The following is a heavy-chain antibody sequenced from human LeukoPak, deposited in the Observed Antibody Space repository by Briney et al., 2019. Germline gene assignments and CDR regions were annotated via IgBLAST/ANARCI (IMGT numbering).Heavy chain of an antibody. CDR1: GGSFSGYY. J-gene: IGHJ4*02. CDR2: INHSGST. Sequence: SETLSLTCAVYGGSFSGYYWSWIRQPPGKGLEWIGEINHSGSTNYNPSLKSRVTISAATSKNQSSLTLSSVTAADTAVYYCARGRAKWFGESHFDYWGQGTLVTASS. V-gene: IGHV4-34*01. D-gene: IGHD3-10*01. CDR3: ARGRAKWFGESHFDY.